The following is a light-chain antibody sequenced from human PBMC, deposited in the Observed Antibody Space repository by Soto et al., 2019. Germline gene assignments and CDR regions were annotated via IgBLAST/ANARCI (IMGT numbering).Light chain of an antibody. CDR1: QSVSSNY. CDR3: QQYGSLSWT. J-gene: IGKJ1*01. Sequence: DIVLTQSPGTLSLSPGDRATLSCRASQSVSSNYLAWYQQKPGQAPRLLIYGASTRATGVPDRFSGSGSGTDFTLTISRLEPEDFAVYHRQQYGSLSWTFGQGTKVEIK. V-gene: IGKV3-20*01. CDR2: GAS.